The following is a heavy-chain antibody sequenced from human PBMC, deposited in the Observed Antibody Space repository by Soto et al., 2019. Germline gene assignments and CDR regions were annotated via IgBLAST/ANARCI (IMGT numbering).Heavy chain of an antibody. J-gene: IGHJ5*02. CDR2: IYYSGST. V-gene: IGHV4-39*01. Sequence: SETLSLTCTVSGGSISSGDYYWGWIRQPPGKGLEWIGSIYYSGSTYYNPSLKSRVTISVDTSKNQFSLKLSSVTAADTAVYYCATQEVGGSYVYTFDPWGQGTLGTVSS. CDR3: ATQEVGGSYVYTFDP. D-gene: IGHD1-26*01. CDR1: GGSISSGDYY.